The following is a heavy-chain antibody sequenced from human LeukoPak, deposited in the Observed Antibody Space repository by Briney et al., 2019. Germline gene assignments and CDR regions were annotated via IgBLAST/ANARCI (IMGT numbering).Heavy chain of an antibody. D-gene: IGHD3-3*01. V-gene: IGHV3-43*01. CDR1: GFTFDRHT. Sequence: AEGSLRLSCAASGFTFDRHTMHWVRQPPGKGPEWVSLIGWDGTNIDYADSVKGRFTISRDNSKNFVYLQMHSLRTEDTALYYCTKDMEWGMDVWGQGTAVIVSS. CDR2: IGWDGTNI. CDR3: TKDMEWGMDV. J-gene: IGHJ6*02.